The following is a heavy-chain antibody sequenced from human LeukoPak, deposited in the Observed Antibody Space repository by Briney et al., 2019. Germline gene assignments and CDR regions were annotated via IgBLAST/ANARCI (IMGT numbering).Heavy chain of an antibody. J-gene: IGHJ6*03. Sequence: PGGSLRPSCAASGFTFRNAWMSWVRQAPGKGLEWVGHIKSKTDGGTTDYAAPVKGRFTISRDDSKNTLYLQMNSLKTEDTAVYYCSHGRSGYDSYYYYYYMEVWGKGTTVTVSS. CDR2: IKSKTDGGTT. V-gene: IGHV3-15*01. CDR3: SHGRSGYDSYYYYYYMEV. CDR1: GFTFRNAW. D-gene: IGHD5-12*01.